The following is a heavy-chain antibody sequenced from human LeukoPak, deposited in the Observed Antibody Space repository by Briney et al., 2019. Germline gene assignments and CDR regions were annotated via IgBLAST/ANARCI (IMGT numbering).Heavy chain of an antibody. Sequence: GGSLRLSCAASGFTFSSYDMHWVRQATGKGLEWVSAIGTAGDTYYPGSVKGRFTISRENAKNSLYLQMNSLRAGDTAVYYCASRRITMIVVYYGMDVWGQGTTVTVSS. CDR3: ASRRITMIVVYYGMDV. D-gene: IGHD3-22*01. V-gene: IGHV3-13*01. CDR1: GFTFSSYD. J-gene: IGHJ6*02. CDR2: IGTAGDT.